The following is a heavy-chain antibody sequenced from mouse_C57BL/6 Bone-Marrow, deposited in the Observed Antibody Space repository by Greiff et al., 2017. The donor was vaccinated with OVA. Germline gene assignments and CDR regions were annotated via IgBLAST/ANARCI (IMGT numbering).Heavy chain of an antibody. V-gene: IGHV1-26*01. D-gene: IGHD1-1*01. CDR2: INPNNGGT. Sequence: VQLQQSGPELVKPGASVKISCKASGYTFTDYYMNWVKQSHGKSLEWIGDINPNNGGTSYNQKFKGKATLTVDKSSSTAYMELRSLTSEDSAVYYCARVTTVVATSDYYAMDYWGQGTSVTVSS. CDR1: GYTFTDYY. CDR3: ARVTTVVATSDYYAMDY. J-gene: IGHJ4*01.